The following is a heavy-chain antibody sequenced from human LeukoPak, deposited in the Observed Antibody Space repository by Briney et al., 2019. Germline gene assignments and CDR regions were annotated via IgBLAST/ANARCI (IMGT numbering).Heavy chain of an antibody. D-gene: IGHD2-15*01. J-gene: IGHJ3*02. CDR1: GFIVSSNY. CDR2: IYRSGST. V-gene: IGHV3-66*01. Sequence: GGSLRLSCEASGFIVSSNYMTWGRQAPGKGLEWVSVIYRSGSTYYTDSVKGRFTISRDTSKNTLYLQMNSLRAEDTAVYYCARDSGRRGKPGAFDIWGQGTMVTVSS. CDR3: ARDSGRRGKPGAFDI.